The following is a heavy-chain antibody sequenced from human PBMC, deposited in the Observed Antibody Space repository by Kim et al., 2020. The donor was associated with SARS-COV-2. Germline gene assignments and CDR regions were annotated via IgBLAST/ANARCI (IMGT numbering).Heavy chain of an antibody. CDR3: ARDVGFYDFWSGYYTGGFDY. D-gene: IGHD3-3*01. J-gene: IGHJ4*02. Sequence: GGSLRLSCAASGFTFSSYSMNWVRQAPGKGLEWVSSISSSSSYIYYADSVKGRFTISRDNAKNSLYLQMNSLRAEDTAVYYCARDVGFYDFWSGYYTGGFDYWGQGTLVTVSS. V-gene: IGHV3-21*01. CDR1: GFTFSSYS. CDR2: ISSSSSYI.